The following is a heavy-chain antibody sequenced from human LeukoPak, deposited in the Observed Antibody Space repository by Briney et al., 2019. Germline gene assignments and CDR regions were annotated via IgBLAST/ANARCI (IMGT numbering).Heavy chain of an antibody. V-gene: IGHV4-34*01. D-gene: IGHD6-13*01. Sequence: PSETLSLTCAVSGGSFSGYYWSWIRQPPGKGLEWIGEINHSGSTNYNPSLKSRVTISVDTSKNQFSLKLSSVTAADTAVYYCARDSSSWSAEYFQHWGQGTLVTVSS. CDR2: INHSGST. CDR3: ARDSSSWSAEYFQH. CDR1: GGSFSGYY. J-gene: IGHJ1*01.